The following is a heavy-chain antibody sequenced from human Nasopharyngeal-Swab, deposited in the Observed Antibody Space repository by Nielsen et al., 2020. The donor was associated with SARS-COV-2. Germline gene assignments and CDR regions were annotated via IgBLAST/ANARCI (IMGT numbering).Heavy chain of an antibody. J-gene: IGHJ4*02. CDR3: ARDLHEYGSGLYYFDY. D-gene: IGHD3-10*01. Sequence: PGNGLEWIGYIYYSGSTYYNPSLKSRVTISVDTSKNQFSLKLSSVTAADTAVYYCARDLHEYGSGLYYFDYWGQGTLVTVSS. CDR2: IYYSGST. V-gene: IGHV4-30-4*01.